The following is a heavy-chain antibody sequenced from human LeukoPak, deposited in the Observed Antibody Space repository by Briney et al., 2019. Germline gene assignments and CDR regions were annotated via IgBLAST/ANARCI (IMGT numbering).Heavy chain of an antibody. V-gene: IGHV1-69*04. CDR1: GGTFSSYA. D-gene: IGHD3-10*01. CDR2: IIPILGIA. CDR3: ARVRSWDPMVRGVIAVDV. Sequence: GASVKVSCKASGGTFSSYAISWVRQAPGQGLEWMGRIIPILGIANYAQKFQGRVTITADKSTSTAYMELSSLRSEDTAVYYRARVRSWDPMVRGVIAVDVWGQGTTVTVSS. J-gene: IGHJ6*02.